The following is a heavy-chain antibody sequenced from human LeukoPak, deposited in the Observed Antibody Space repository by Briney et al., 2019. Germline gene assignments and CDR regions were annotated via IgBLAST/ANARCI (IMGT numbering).Heavy chain of an antibody. Sequence: HSGGSLRLSCAASELILSNYAMHWVRQAPGKGLEWVAIRWHDGSKIYYADSVKGRFTISRDSAKNTLDLQMNSLTLEDTAVYYCATYATWGPFDAFDIWGQGTMVTVSS. CDR3: ATYATWGPFDAFDI. CDR2: RWHDGSKI. D-gene: IGHD7-27*01. CDR1: ELILSNYA. V-gene: IGHV3-33*01. J-gene: IGHJ3*02.